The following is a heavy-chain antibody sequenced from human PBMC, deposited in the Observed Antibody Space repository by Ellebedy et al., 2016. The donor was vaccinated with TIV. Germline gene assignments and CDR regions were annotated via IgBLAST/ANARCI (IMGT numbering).Heavy chain of an antibody. D-gene: IGHD3-16*01. CDR1: GYSFTSNW. J-gene: IGHJ4*02. CDR2: IYPGNSDT. Sequence: GESLKISCKGSGYSFTSNWIGWVRQMPGKGLEWMGMIYPGNSDTRYSPSFQGQVTISADKSIRTAYLQWSRLKASDTAMYYCATSRLGDYDYDYWGQGTLVTVTS. CDR3: ATSRLGDYDYDY. V-gene: IGHV5-51*01.